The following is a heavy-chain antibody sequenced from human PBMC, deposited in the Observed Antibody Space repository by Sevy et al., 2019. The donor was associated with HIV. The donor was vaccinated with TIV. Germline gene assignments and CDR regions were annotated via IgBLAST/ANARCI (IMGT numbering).Heavy chain of an antibody. V-gene: IGHV3-21*01. CDR2: ISSSSSYI. CDR1: GFTFSSYS. Sequence: GGSMRLSCAASGFTFSSYSMNWVRQAPGKGLEWVSSISSSSSYIYYADSVKGRFTISRDNAKNSLYLQMNSLRAEDTAVYHCARAVTPCFDYWGQGTLVTVSS. D-gene: IGHD4-4*01. J-gene: IGHJ4*02. CDR3: ARAVTPCFDY.